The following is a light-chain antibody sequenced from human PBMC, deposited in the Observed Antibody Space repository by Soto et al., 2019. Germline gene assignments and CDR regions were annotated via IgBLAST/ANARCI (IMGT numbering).Light chain of an antibody. CDR1: QSISSW. CDR2: DAS. J-gene: IGKJ2*01. CDR3: QQYNTYSYT. V-gene: IGKV1-5*01. Sequence: DIQMTQSPSTLSASVGDRVTITCRASQSISSWLAWYQQKPGKAPKLLIYDASSLESRVPSRFSRSGSGTEFTLTISGLQPDDFATYCCQQYNTYSYTFGQGTKLEIK.